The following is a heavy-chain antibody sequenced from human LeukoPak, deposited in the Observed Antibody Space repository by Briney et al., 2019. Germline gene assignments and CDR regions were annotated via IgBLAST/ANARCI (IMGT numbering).Heavy chain of an antibody. D-gene: IGHD3-10*01. CDR1: GFRLSDFN. V-gene: IGHV3-21*01. CDR3: ARDRASVNRGVIVPRVGRYFDS. Sequence: GGSLRLSCAASGFRLSDFNMNWVRQAPGKGLEWVSSITKQSDYVYYADLVTGRFTISRDNAQNSLFLQMNSLRADDTAVYYCARDRASVNRGVIVPRVGRYFDSWGLGTLVSVSS. J-gene: IGHJ4*02. CDR2: ITKQSDYV.